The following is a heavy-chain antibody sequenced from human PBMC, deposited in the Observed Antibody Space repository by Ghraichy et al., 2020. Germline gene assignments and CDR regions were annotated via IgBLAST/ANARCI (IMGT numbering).Heavy chain of an antibody. CDR2: INHSGST. V-gene: IGHV4-34*01. CDR1: GGSFSGYY. Sequence: SETLSLTCAVYGGSFSGYYWSWIRQPPGKGLEWIGEINHSGSTNYNPSLKSRVTISVDTSKNQFSLKLSSVTAADTTVYYCARVRLHYDFWSGDAEYYGMDVWGQGTTVTVSS. J-gene: IGHJ6*02. D-gene: IGHD3-3*01. CDR3: ARVRLHYDFWSGDAEYYGMDV.